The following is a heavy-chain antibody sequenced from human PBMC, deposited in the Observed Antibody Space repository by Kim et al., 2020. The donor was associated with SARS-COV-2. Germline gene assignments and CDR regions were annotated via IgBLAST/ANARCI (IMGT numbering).Heavy chain of an antibody. V-gene: IGHV3-23*01. CDR3: AKEGAKNWYSSSWSGGY. CDR2: ISGSGGST. Sequence: GGSLRLSCAASGFTFSSYAMSWVRQAPGKGLEWVSAISGSGGSTYYADSVKGRFTISRDNSKNTLYLQMNSLRAEDTAVYYCAKEGAKNWYSSSWSGGYWGQGTLVTVSS. D-gene: IGHD6-13*01. CDR1: GFTFSSYA. J-gene: IGHJ4*02.